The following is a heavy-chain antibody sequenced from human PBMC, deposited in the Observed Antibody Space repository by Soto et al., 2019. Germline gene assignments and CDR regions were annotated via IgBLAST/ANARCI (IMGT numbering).Heavy chain of an antibody. Sequence: PGGSLRLSCAASGFTFSSYSMNWVRQAPGKGLEWVSSISSSSSYIYYADSVKGRFTISRDNAKNSLYLQTNSLRAEDTAVYYCARDFGSGDGFDYWGQGTLVTVSS. D-gene: IGHD4-17*01. V-gene: IGHV3-21*01. CDR1: GFTFSSYS. CDR3: ARDFGSGDGFDY. CDR2: ISSSSSYI. J-gene: IGHJ4*02.